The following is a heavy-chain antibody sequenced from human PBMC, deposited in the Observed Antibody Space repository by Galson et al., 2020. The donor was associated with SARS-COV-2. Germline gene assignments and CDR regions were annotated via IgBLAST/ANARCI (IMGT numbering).Heavy chain of an antibody. CDR1: GGSFSGYY. V-gene: IGHV4-34*01. Sequence: ETSETLSLTCAVYGGSFSGYYWSWIRQPPGKGLEWIGAIGHTGRTNYNPSLKSRVTMSVDTSKNQFSLRLTSVTAADTAFYYCARGFVSVNMMVVVITSAVIGLDYWSQGTLVTVSS. J-gene: IGHJ4*02. CDR3: ARGFVSVNMMVVVITSAVIGLDY. CDR2: IGHTGRT. D-gene: IGHD3-22*01.